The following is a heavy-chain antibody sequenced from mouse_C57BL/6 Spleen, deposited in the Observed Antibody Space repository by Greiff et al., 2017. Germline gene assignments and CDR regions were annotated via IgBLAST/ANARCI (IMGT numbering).Heavy chain of an antibody. D-gene: IGHD2-5*01. J-gene: IGHJ3*01. CDR1: GFTFSDYG. CDR2: ISSGSSTI. CDR3: ARDSNYEAY. V-gene: IGHV5-17*01. Sequence: EVQLQESGGGLVKPGGSLKLSCAASGFTFSDYGMHWVRQAPEKGLEWVAYISSGSSTIYYADTVKGRFTISRDNAKNTLFLQMTSLRSEDTAMYYCARDSNYEAYWGQGTLVTVSA.